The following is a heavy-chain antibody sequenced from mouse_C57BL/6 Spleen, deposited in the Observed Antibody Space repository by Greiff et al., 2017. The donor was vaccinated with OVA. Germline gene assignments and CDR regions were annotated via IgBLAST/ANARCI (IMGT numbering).Heavy chain of an antibody. CDR1: GFTFSNYW. D-gene: IGHD4-1*01. V-gene: IGHV6-3*01. J-gene: IGHJ3*01. Sequence: DVQLVESGGGLVQPGGSMKLSCVASGFTFSNYWMNWVRQSPEKGLEWVAQIRLKSDNYATPYAESVKGRFTIRRDDSKRSVYLQMDNLRAEDAGIYYCTANWDGFAYWGQGTLVTVSA. CDR2: IRLKSDNYAT. CDR3: TANWDGFAY.